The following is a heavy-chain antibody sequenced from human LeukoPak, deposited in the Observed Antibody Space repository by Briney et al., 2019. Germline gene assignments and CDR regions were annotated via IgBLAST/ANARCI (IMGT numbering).Heavy chain of an antibody. Sequence: GGSLRLSCAASGFTFSTYAMHWVRQAPGKGLEWMSFISFDGNNKYYADSVKGRFTISRDNSKNTLYLRMNSLRAEDTAVFYCARDLSGWYSLDYWGQGTLVTVSS. CDR3: ARDLSGWYSLDY. D-gene: IGHD6-19*01. CDR1: GFTFSTYA. CDR2: ISFDGNNK. V-gene: IGHV3-30-3*01. J-gene: IGHJ4*02.